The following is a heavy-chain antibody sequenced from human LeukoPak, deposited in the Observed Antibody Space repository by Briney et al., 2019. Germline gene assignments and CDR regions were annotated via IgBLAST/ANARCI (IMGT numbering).Heavy chain of an antibody. Sequence: SETLSLTCTVSGGSISSTNYWSWVRQPPGQGLEWIGEIYHSGSTNYNPSLKSRATISVDKSKNHFSLRLSSVTAADTAVYYCARQGGGYSSNWPLDYWSQGTLVTVSS. CDR2: IYHSGST. CDR1: GGSISSTNY. CDR3: ARQGGGYSSNWPLDY. V-gene: IGHV4-4*02. D-gene: IGHD6-13*01. J-gene: IGHJ4*02.